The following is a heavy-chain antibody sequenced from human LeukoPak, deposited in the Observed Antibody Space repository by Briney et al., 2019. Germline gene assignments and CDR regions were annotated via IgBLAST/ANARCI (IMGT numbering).Heavy chain of an antibody. CDR2: IYHSGST. D-gene: IGHD2-21*01. Sequence: SETLSPACAVSGYSISSDYYWGWIRQPPGKGLEWIGSIYHSGSTYYNPFLKSRVTISVDTSKNQFSLKLSSVTAADTAVYYCARDRALFIPLDVWGKGTTVTVSS. V-gene: IGHV4-38-2*02. CDR3: ARDRALFIPLDV. J-gene: IGHJ6*04. CDR1: GYSISSDYY.